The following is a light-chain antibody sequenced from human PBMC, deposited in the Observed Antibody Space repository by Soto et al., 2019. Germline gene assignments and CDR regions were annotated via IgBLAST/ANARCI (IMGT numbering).Light chain of an antibody. CDR3: SSDAGNYNYV. CDR1: SSDVGGYNY. V-gene: IGLV2-8*01. CDR2: DVT. J-gene: IGLJ1*01. Sequence: QSVLTQPPSASGSPGQSVTISCTGTSSDVGGYNYVSWHQQHPGKAPKLIIYDVTKRPSGVPDRFSGSKSGNTASLTVSGLQAEDEADYFCSSDAGNYNYVFGTGTKVTVL.